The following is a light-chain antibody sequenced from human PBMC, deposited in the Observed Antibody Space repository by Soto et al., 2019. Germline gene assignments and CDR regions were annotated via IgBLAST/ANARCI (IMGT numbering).Light chain of an antibody. CDR1: QDIRND. J-gene: IGKJ4*01. CDR2: AAS. V-gene: IGKV1-6*01. CDR3: LQDYSYPLT. Sequence: AIQMTQSPSSLSASVGDRVSITCRASQDIRNDLGWYQQKPGKAPKVLIYAASSLQGGVPSRFSGSGSGTDFTLTISGLQPDDFATYYCLQDYSYPLTFGGGAKVEIK.